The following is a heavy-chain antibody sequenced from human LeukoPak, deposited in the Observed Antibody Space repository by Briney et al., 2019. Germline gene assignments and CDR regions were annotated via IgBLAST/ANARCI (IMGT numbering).Heavy chain of an antibody. CDR3: ARRGITMVRGVIGYYYYYGMDV. D-gene: IGHD3-10*01. CDR1: GGSFSGYY. CDR2: INHSGST. Sequence: SETLSLTCAVYGGSFSGYYWSWIRQPPGKGREWSGEINHSGSTNYNPSLKSRVTISVDTSKNQFSLKLSSVTAADTAVYYCARRGITMVRGVIGYYYYYGMDVWGKGTTVTVSS. V-gene: IGHV4-34*01. J-gene: IGHJ6*04.